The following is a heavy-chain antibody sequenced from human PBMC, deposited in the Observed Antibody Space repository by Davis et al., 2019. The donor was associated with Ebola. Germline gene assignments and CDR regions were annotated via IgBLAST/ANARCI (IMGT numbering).Heavy chain of an antibody. CDR3: ARGSSSYYYYLIDL. CDR1: GFTFNTYT. Sequence: PSETLSLTCAASGFTFNTYTMNWVRQAPGKGLEWVSSIDSSSTYISSADSVKGRFTISRDNAKNSLYLQMNSLRAEDTAVYYCARGSSSYYYYLIDLWGRGTLVTVSS. J-gene: IGHJ2*01. CDR2: IDSSSTYI. D-gene: IGHD6-13*01. V-gene: IGHV3-21*01.